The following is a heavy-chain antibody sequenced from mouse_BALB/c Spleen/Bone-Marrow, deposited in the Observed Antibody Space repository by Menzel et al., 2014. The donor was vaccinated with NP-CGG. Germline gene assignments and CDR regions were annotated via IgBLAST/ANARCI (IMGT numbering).Heavy chain of an antibody. V-gene: IGHV1-14*01. CDR2: INPYNDGT. Sequence: EVKLVESGPELVKPGASVKMSCKASGYTFSSYVMHWVKQKPGQGLEWIGGINPYNDGTKYNEKFKGKATLTSDKSSSTAYMELSRLTSEDAAVYYCARRRDDGYYRRDYWGQGTTLTVSS. J-gene: IGHJ2*01. CDR3: ARRRDDGYYRRDY. CDR1: GYTFSSYV. D-gene: IGHD2-3*01.